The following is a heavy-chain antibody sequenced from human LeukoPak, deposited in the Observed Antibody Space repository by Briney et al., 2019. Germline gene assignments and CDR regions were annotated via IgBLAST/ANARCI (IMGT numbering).Heavy chain of an antibody. Sequence: GGSLRLSCAASGFTFSSYGMHWVRQAPGKGLEWVAFIRYDGSNKYYADSVKGRFTISRDNSKNTLYLQMNSLRAEDTAVYYCARDAPYYYGSGSYYSWGQGTLVTVSS. D-gene: IGHD3-10*01. CDR2: IRYDGSNK. J-gene: IGHJ4*02. CDR1: GFTFSSYG. CDR3: ARDAPYYYGSGSYYS. V-gene: IGHV3-30*02.